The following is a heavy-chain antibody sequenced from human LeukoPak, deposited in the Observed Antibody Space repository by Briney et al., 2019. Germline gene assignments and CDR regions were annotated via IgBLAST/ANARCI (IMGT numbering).Heavy chain of an antibody. V-gene: IGHV3-21*01. CDR3: ARGASYYYDSSTGGAFDI. Sequence: PGGSLRLSCAASGFTFSSYSMNWVRQAPGKGLEWVSSISSSSSYIYYADSVKGRFTISRDNAKNSLYLQMNSLRAEDTAVYYCARGASYYYDSSTGGAFDIWGQGTMVTVSS. D-gene: IGHD3-22*01. J-gene: IGHJ3*02. CDR1: GFTFSSYS. CDR2: ISSSSSYI.